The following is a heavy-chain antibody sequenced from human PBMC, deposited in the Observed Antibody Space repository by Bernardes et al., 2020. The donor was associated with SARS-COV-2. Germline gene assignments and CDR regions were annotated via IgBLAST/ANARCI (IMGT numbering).Heavy chain of an antibody. CDR1: GYSISSSYY. CDR2: IYRSGST. Sequence: SETLSLTCAVSGYSISSSYYWGWIQQTPGKGLEWIGTIYRSGSTYYNPSLKGRVTISVDTSKNQFSLSLSAVTAADTAVYYCTRSSGIAVAEVDYWGQGTLVTVSS. CDR3: TRSSGIAVAEVDY. V-gene: IGHV4-38-2*01. D-gene: IGHD6-19*01. J-gene: IGHJ4*02.